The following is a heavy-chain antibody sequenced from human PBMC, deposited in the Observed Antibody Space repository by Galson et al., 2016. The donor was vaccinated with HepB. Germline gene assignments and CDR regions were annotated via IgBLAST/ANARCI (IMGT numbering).Heavy chain of an antibody. CDR2: IYSGGST. CDR3: ASPLWSSSSGLAY. Sequence: SLRLSCAASGFTVSRHYMSWVRQAPGKGLEWVSIIYSGGSTYYADSVKGRFTISRDNSKNTLYLQMNSLRAEDTAVYYCASPLWSSSSGLAYWGQGTLVTVPS. J-gene: IGHJ4*02. CDR1: GFTVSRHY. V-gene: IGHV3-53*01. D-gene: IGHD6-6*01.